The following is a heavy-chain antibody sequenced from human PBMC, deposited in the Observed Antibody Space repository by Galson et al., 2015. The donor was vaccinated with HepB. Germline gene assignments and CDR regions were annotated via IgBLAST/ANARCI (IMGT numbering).Heavy chain of an antibody. CDR2: ISGNGGST. J-gene: IGHJ4*02. Sequence: SLRLSCAASGFTFSSYAMSWVRQTPGKGLEWVSGISGNGGSTYVADSVKGRFTISRDNSKNTVYLQMNSLRAEDTAVYYCAKVRYSNSWYMFDCWGQGTLVTVSS. CDR3: AKVRYSNSWYMFDC. V-gene: IGHV3-23*01. CDR1: GFTFSSYA. D-gene: IGHD6-13*01.